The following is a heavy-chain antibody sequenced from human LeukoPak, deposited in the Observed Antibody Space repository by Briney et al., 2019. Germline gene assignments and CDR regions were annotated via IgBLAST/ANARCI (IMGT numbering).Heavy chain of an antibody. CDR3: ARRGPTPYYYYMDV. CDR1: GYTFMHYG. V-gene: IGHV1-18*01. J-gene: IGHJ6*03. D-gene: IGHD2-15*01. CDR2: ISANNGDT. Sequence: ASAKVSCKASGYTFMHYGIHWVRQAPGQGLEWLGWISANNGDTNYAQKLQGRVTMTTDTSTSTAYMELRSLTSDDTAVYYCARRGPTPYYYYMDVWGNGATVTVSS.